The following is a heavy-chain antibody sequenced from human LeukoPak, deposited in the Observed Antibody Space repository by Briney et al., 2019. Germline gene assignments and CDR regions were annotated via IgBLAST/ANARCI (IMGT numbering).Heavy chain of an antibody. CDR1: GGTFSSYA. CDR2: IIPIFGTA. CDR3: ARDPDYGSGQGY. V-gene: IGHV1-69*13. D-gene: IGHD3-10*01. J-gene: IGHJ4*02. Sequence: SVKVSCKASGGTFSSYAISWVRQAPGQGLEWMGGIIPIFGTANYAQKFQGRVTITADESTSTAYMELSSLRSEDTAVYYCARDPDYGSGQGYWGQGTLVTVSS.